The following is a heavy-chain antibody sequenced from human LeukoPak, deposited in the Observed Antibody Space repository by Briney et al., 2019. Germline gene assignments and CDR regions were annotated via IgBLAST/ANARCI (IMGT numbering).Heavy chain of an antibody. D-gene: IGHD2-2*01. Sequence: PGGSLRLSCAASGFTFSSCALNWVRQAPGKGLEWVSYISSSSSIIYYADSVKGRFTISRDNAKNSLYLQMNSLKTEDTAVYYCTTAPPVPAPHFDYWGQGTLVTVSS. J-gene: IGHJ4*02. V-gene: IGHV3-48*04. CDR2: ISSSSSII. CDR1: GFTFSSCA. CDR3: TTAPPVPAPHFDY.